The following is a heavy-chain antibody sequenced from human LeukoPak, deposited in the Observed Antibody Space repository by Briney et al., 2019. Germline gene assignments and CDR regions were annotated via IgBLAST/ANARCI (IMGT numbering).Heavy chain of an antibody. CDR3: ARSPLNIVVVPAAPRYAFDI. CDR2: IYYSGST. V-gene: IGHV4-31*03. CDR1: GGSISSGGYY. J-gene: IGHJ3*02. D-gene: IGHD2-2*01. Sequence: SETLSLTCTVSGGSISSGGYYWSWIRQHPGKGLEWIGYIYYSGSTYYNPSLKSRVTISVDTSKNQFSLKLSSVTAADTAVYYCARSPLNIVVVPAAPRYAFDIWGQGTMVTVSS.